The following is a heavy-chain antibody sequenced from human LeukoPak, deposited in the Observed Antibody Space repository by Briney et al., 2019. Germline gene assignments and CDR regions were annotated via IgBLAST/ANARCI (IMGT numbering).Heavy chain of an antibody. Sequence: SSETLSLTCTVSGGSISSYYWSWIRQPPGKGLEWIGYIYYSGSTNYNPSLKSRVTISVDTSKNQFSLKLSSVTAADTAVYYCARSPRDFWSGYYSYYWGQGTLVTVSS. V-gene: IGHV4-59*08. CDR3: ARSPRDFWSGYYSYY. CDR2: IYYSGST. CDR1: GGSISSYY. D-gene: IGHD3-3*01. J-gene: IGHJ4*02.